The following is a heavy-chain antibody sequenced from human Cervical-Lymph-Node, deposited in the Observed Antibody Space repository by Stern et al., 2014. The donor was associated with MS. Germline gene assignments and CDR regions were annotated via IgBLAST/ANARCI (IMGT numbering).Heavy chain of an antibody. Sequence: EVQLVESGGGLIQPGGSLRLSCAASGFTVSSDYMNWVRQAPGKGLEWVSIIYSDGTTYYADSAKGRFTISRDNSKNTLSLQMNSLRVEDTAVYYCARDPRDHLGLFYWGQGTLVSVSS. CDR2: IYSDGTT. V-gene: IGHV3-53*01. CDR3: ARDPRDHLGLFY. J-gene: IGHJ4*02. CDR1: GFTVSSDY. D-gene: IGHD1-14*01.